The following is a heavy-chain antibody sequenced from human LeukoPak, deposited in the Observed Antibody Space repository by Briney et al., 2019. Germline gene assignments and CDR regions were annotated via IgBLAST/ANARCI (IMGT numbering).Heavy chain of an antibody. V-gene: IGHV3-53*04. CDR3: LRQGVGSPPR. CDR2: IYAGGSASA. J-gene: IGHJ4*02. Sequence: PGGPLRLSCAGSGFTVGSNDMSGVRQSPGKGLEWVSLIYAGGSASAYYADSVKGRFTGSRHDSKNTLDLQMNSLKPDDTAVYYCLRQGVGSPPRWGQGTLVTVSS. CDR1: GFTVGSND. D-gene: IGHD1-26*01.